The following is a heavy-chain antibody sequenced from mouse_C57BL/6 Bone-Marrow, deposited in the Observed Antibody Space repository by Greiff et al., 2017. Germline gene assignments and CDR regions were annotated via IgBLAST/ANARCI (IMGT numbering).Heavy chain of an antibody. D-gene: IGHD2-4*01. CDR1: GYAFSSSW. CDR2: IYPGDGDT. V-gene: IGHV1-82*01. Sequence: VQLQESGPELVKPGASVKISCKASGYAFSSSWMNWVKQRPGKGLEWIGRIYPGDGDTNYNGKFKGKATLTADKSSSTAYMQLSSLTSEDSAVYFCAHYDYDARVYAMDYWGQGTSVTVSS. CDR3: AHYDYDARVYAMDY. J-gene: IGHJ4*01.